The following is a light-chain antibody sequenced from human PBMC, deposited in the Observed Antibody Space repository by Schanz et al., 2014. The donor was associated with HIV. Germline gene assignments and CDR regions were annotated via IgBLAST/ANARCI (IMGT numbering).Light chain of an antibody. CDR1: QSVTSNY. J-gene: IGKJ4*01. V-gene: IGKV3D-20*02. CDR3: QQRSNWPLLT. Sequence: EIVLTQSPGTLSLSPGERATLSCRASQSVTSNYLAWYQQKPGQAPRLLIYGASRRASGIPDRFSGSGSGTDFTLTISSLEPEDFAVYYCQQRSNWPLLTFGGGTKVEIK. CDR2: GAS.